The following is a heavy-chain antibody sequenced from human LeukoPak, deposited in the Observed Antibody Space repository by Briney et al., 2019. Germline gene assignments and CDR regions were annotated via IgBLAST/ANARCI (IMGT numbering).Heavy chain of an antibody. CDR2: IYSGGST. CDR1: GFTVSSNY. V-gene: IGHV3-53*01. CDR3: AGAVAGTEFDY. J-gene: IGHJ4*02. Sequence: PGGSLRLSCAASGFTVSSNYMSWVRQAPGKGLEWVSIIYSGGSTYYADSVKGRFTISRDNSKNTLYLQMNSLRAEDTAVYYCAGAVAGTEFDYWGQGTLVTVSS. D-gene: IGHD6-19*01.